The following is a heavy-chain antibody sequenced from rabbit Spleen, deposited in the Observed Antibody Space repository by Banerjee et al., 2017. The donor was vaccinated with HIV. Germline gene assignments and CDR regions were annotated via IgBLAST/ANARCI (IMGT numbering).Heavy chain of an antibody. CDR1: GFSFSNSYY. D-gene: IGHD2-1*01. CDR2: IYGGSGGST. V-gene: IGHV1S40*01. J-gene: IGHJ4*01. Sequence: QSLEESGGDRVKPGASLTLTCTASGFSFSNSYYMCWVRQAPGKGLECIACIYGGSGGSTWYASWAKGRFTISKTSSTTVTLQVTSLTAADTATYFCARGSAAMTMVITGYYFNLWGPGTLVTVS. CDR3: ARGSAAMTMVITGYYFNL.